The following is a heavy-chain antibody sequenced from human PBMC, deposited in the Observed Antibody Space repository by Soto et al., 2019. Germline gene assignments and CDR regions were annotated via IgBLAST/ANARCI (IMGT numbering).Heavy chain of an antibody. J-gene: IGHJ5*01. Sequence: KTSETLSLTCTVSSGSVNGFFWTWIRQPAGKGLEWIGRIYSTGVANYNPSLESRVSMSLDTSKNQFSLGLSSLTAADTALYYCARYTSGSVDSWGQGTLVTVYS. V-gene: IGHV4-4*07. D-gene: IGHD3-10*01. CDR2: IYSTGVA. CDR3: ARYTSGSVDS. CDR1: SGSVNGFF.